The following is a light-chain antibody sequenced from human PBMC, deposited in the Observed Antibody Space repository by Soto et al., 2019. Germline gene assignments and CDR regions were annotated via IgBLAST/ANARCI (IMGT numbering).Light chain of an antibody. CDR2: FAS. J-gene: IGKJ4*01. CDR1: QGIKNY. V-gene: IGKV1-9*01. CDR3: QQLHSYPLT. Sequence: DIQLTQSPSFLSASVGDRVSITCRASQGIKNYLAWYRKKAGKAPNLLIYFASTLQSGVPSRFSGSGSGTEFTLTFSSLQTEDSATYYCQQLHSYPLTFGGGTKVEI.